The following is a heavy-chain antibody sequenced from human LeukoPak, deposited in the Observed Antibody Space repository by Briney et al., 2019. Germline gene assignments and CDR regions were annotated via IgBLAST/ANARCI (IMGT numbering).Heavy chain of an antibody. Sequence: ASVKVSCKASGYTFTNYGISWVRQAPGQGLEWMGWISAYNGNTKYASKFQGRVTMTTDTSTSTAYMELRSLRSDDTAVYYCARSYKYYYDSSGTPQRSNSNRADAFDIWGQGTMVTVSS. CDR2: ISAYNGNT. V-gene: IGHV1-18*01. D-gene: IGHD3-22*01. CDR1: GYTFTNYG. CDR3: ARSYKYYYDSSGTPQRSNSNRADAFDI. J-gene: IGHJ3*02.